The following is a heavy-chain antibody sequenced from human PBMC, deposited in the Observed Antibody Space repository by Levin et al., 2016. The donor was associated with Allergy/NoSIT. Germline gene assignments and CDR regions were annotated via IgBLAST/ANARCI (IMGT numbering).Heavy chain of an antibody. J-gene: IGHJ6*02. D-gene: IGHD6-13*01. CDR1: GFTFSSYA. CDR2: ISGSGGST. Sequence: GESLKISCAASGFTFSSYAMSWVRQAPGKGLEWVSAISGSGGSTYYADSVKGRFTISRDNSKNTLYLQMNSLRAEDTAVYYCAKVGQQLAYYYGMDVWGQGTTVTVSS. CDR3: AKVGQQLAYYYGMDV. V-gene: IGHV3-23*01.